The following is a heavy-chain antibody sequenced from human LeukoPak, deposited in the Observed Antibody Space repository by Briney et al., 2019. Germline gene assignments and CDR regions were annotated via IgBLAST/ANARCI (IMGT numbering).Heavy chain of an antibody. V-gene: IGHV4-34*01. J-gene: IGHJ4*02. CDR3: ARAGSSSWYFYLHPPYYFDY. CDR2: INHGGST. Sequence: PSETLSLTCAVSGGSFSGHYWNWIRQPPGKGLEWIGEINHGGSTNYNPSLKSRVTISVDTSQKQFSLKLSSVTAADTAVYYCARAGSSSWYFYLHPPYYFDYWGQGTLVTVSS. CDR1: GGSFSGHY. D-gene: IGHD6-13*01.